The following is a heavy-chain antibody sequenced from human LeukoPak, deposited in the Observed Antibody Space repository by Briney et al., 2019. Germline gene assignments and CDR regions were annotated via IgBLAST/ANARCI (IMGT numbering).Heavy chain of an antibody. V-gene: IGHV3-23*01. J-gene: IGHJ4*02. D-gene: IGHD3-22*01. CDR2: INGSGGST. CDR1: GFTFSSYA. CDR3: ARAHYYDSSGYYFFDY. Sequence: GGSLRLSCAASGFTFSSYAMSWVRQAPGKGLEGVSDINGSGGSTYYADSVKGRFTISRDNSKNTLYLQMNSLRAEDTALYYCARAHYYDSSGYYFFDYWGQGTLVTVSS.